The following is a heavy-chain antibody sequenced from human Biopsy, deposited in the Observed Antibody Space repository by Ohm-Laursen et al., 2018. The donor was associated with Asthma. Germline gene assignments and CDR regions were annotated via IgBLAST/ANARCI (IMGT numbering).Heavy chain of an antibody. D-gene: IGHD6-6*01. CDR2: IYYSGST. V-gene: IGHV4-59*07. Sequence: SDTLSLTCTVSGGSISSYYWSWVRQPPGKGLKWIGYIYYSGSTNYNPSLKSRVTISVDTSKNQFSLKLSSVTAADTAVYYCARGGWGQLGLGYWGQGTLVTVSS. CDR1: GGSISSYY. CDR3: ARGGWGQLGLGY. J-gene: IGHJ4*02.